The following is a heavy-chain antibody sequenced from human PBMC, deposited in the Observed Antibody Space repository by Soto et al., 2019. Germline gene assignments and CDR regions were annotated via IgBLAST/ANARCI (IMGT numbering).Heavy chain of an antibody. D-gene: IGHD6-13*01. CDR3: ARDLKVAAAGTGYYYYGMDV. Sequence: EVQLVESGGGLVKPGGSLRLSCAASGFNFSRYSMNWVRQAPGKGLEWVSSISRSSSNIYYVDSVKGRFTISRDNAKNSLYLQMNSLRAEDTAVYYCARDLKVAAAGTGYYYYGMDVWGQGTTVTVSS. J-gene: IGHJ6*02. CDR1: GFNFSRYS. V-gene: IGHV3-21*01. CDR2: ISRSSSNI.